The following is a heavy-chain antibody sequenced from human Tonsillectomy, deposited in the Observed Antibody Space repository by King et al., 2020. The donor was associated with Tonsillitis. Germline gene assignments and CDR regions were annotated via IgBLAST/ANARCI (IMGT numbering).Heavy chain of an antibody. Sequence: VQLQESGPGLVKPSETLSLTCTVSGGSMTPYYWSWIRQPPGKGLEWIGYVYYTGSTNYNSSLKSRVTISVDTSKNQFSLNLSSVTAADTAVYYCAKINIRSFDIWGQGTMVTVSS. CDR1: GGSMTPYY. J-gene: IGHJ3*02. D-gene: IGHD3-16*01. CDR2: VYYTGST. V-gene: IGHV4-59*08. CDR3: AKINIRSFDI.